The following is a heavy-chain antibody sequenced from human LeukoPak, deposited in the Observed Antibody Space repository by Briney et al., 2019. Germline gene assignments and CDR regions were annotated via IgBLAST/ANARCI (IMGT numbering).Heavy chain of an antibody. Sequence: GGSLRLSCAASGFTFSSYGMHWVRQAPGKGLEWVAFIWYDGSNKYYADSVKGRFTISRDNSKNTLYLQMNSLRAEDTAVYYCAKDRRIAGYYYMDVWGKGTTVTVSS. CDR1: GFTFSSYG. J-gene: IGHJ6*03. CDR3: AKDRRIAGYYYMDV. V-gene: IGHV3-30*02. D-gene: IGHD6-13*01. CDR2: IWYDGSNK.